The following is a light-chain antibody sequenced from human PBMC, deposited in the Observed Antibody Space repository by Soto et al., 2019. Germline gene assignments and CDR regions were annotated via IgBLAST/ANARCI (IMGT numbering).Light chain of an antibody. CDR2: DAS. CDR1: QNISSS. Sequence: EMVMTQSPASLSASPGEGVTLSCRASQNISSSLAWYQQRPGQAPRLLIYDASTRATGIPPRFSGGGSGTEFTVTISSLQSEDFAIYYCQQYDIWPPYTFGQGTTVDIK. CDR3: QQYDIWPPYT. J-gene: IGKJ2*01. V-gene: IGKV3-15*01.